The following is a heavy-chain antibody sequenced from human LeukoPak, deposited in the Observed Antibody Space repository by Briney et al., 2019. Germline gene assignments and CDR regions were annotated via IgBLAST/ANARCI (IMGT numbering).Heavy chain of an antibody. J-gene: IGHJ5*02. CDR3: ATRAEGMSWFDP. CDR1: GYTLTELS. Sequence: ASVKVSCKVSGYTLTELSMHWVRQAPGKGLEWMGGFDPEDGETIYAQKFQGRVTMTEDISTDTAYMELSSLRSEDTAVYYCATRAEGMSWFDPWGQGTLVTVSS. CDR2: FDPEDGET. D-gene: IGHD3-10*01. V-gene: IGHV1-24*01.